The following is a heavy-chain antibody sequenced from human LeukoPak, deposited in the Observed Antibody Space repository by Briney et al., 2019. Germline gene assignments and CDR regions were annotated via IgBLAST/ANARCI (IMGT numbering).Heavy chain of an antibody. J-gene: IGHJ5*02. CDR1: GGSISSSSYY. D-gene: IGHD2-15*01. CDR2: IYYTGSS. V-gene: IGHV4-39*07. CDR3: ARDRWVGWFDP. Sequence: PSETLSLTCTVSGGSISSSSYYWGWIRQPPGKGLEWIGSIYYTGSSYYNPSLKSRVTISVDTSKNQFSLKLSSVTAADTAVYYCARDRWVGWFDPWGQGTLVTVSS.